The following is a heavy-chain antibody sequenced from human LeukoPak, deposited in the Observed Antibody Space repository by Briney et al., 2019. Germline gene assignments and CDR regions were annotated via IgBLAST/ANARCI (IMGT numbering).Heavy chain of an antibody. V-gene: IGHV3-49*04. CDR3: TRDHRDDWNPGYYFDY. D-gene: IGHD1-1*01. CDR2: IKTKVYGGTT. Sequence: GGSLRLSCAAAGFAFNDFAMSWVRQAPGQGLEWVGFIKTKVYGGTTEYAASVKGRFTISRDDSKAIAYLQMNSLKTEDTAVYYCTRDHRDDWNPGYYFDYWGQGTLVTVSS. J-gene: IGHJ4*02. CDR1: GFAFNDFA.